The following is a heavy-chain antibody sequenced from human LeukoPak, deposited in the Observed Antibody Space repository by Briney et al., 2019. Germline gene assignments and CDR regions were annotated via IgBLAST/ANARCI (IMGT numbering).Heavy chain of an antibody. CDR1: GYTFTNYY. V-gene: IGHV1-46*01. CDR3: AREIGPIQLHLWGSAFDY. J-gene: IGHJ4*02. CDR2: INPGGRST. D-gene: IGHD5-24*01. Sequence: GASVKVSCTASGYTFTNYYIHWVRQAPGQGLERMGIINPGGRSTSYAQKFQGRVTMTRDPSTSTVYMELSSLRSEDTAVYYCAREIGPIQLHLWGSAFDYWGQGTLVTVSS.